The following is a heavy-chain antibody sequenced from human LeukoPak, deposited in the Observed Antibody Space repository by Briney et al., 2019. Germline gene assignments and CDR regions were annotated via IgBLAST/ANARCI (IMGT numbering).Heavy chain of an antibody. J-gene: IGHJ4*02. Sequence: SETLSLTCTVSGDSISSGDYYWSWIRQPAGKGLEWIGRISSSGSTNYNPSLKSRVTISVDTSKNQFSLKLSSVTAADTAVYYCARLVQLYFTNTHDYWGQGTLVTVSS. D-gene: IGHD5-18*01. CDR2: ISSSGST. V-gene: IGHV4-61*02. CDR1: GDSISSGDYY. CDR3: ARLVQLYFTNTHDY.